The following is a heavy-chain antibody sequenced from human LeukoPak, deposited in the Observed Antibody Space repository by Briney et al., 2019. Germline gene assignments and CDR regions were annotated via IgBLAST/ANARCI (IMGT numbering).Heavy chain of an antibody. CDR2: SNGDGSST. J-gene: IGHJ5*02. V-gene: IGHV3-74*01. CDR1: GFTLSDSL. CDR3: VRSDWFDP. Sequence: GGSLRLSCAASGFTLSDSLMHWVRQAPGKGLVWVSRSNGDGSSTTYGDSVKGRFTISRDNAKNTLYLQMNSLRAEDTAVYYCVRSDWFDPWGQGTLVTVSS.